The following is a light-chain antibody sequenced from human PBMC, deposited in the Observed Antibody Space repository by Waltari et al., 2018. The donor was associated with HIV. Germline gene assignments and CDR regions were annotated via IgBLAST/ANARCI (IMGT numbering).Light chain of an antibody. CDR2: KDN. CDR3: AVWDESLDGWL. Sequence: QSELTQSPSASGTPGQRITISCSGSSSHIESNYVYWYKQFPGATPKVLIYKDNERPSGVPDRISGSKSGTSASLLISGLRSDDEADYYCAVWDESLDGWLFGGGTKLTVL. CDR1: SSHIESNY. J-gene: IGLJ3*02. V-gene: IGLV1-47*01.